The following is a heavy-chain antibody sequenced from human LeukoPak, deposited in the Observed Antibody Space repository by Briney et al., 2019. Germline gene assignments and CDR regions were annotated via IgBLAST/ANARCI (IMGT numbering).Heavy chain of an antibody. CDR1: GGSISSSSYY. D-gene: IGHD2-21*01. J-gene: IGHJ3*02. Sequence: SETLSLTCTVSGGSISSSSYYWGCIRQPAGKGLECIGRIYTSGSTNYNPSLKSRVTISVDTSKNQFSLKLSSVTAADTAVYYCARDCGGDCFRAFDIWGQGTMVTVSS. V-gene: IGHV4-61*02. CDR2: IYTSGST. CDR3: ARDCGGDCFRAFDI.